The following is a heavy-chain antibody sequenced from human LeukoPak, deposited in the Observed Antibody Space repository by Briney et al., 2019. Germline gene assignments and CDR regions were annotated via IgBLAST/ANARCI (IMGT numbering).Heavy chain of an antibody. V-gene: IGHV1-2*02. CDR1: GYTFTGYY. J-gene: IGHJ4*02. CDR3: ARTYDYSNYDDY. Sequence: ASVSVSCKASGYTFTGYYIHWVRQAPGQGLEWMGWINPNSGGTNYAQKFQGRVTMTRDTSISTAYMELSRLRSDDTAVYYCARTYDYSNYDDYWGQGTLVTVSS. D-gene: IGHD4-11*01. CDR2: INPNSGGT.